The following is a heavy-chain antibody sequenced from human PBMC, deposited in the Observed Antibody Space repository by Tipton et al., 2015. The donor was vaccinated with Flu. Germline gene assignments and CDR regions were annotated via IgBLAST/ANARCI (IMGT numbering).Heavy chain of an antibody. D-gene: IGHD6-13*01. CDR3: ARASGIAAAGTKYFDL. J-gene: IGHJ2*01. Sequence: TLSLTCAVYGGSFSGYYWSWIRQPPGKGLEWIGEINHSGSTNYNPSLKSRVTISVDTSKNQVSLKLSSVTAADTAVYYCARASGIAAAGTKYFDLWGRGTLGTVSS. CDR2: INHSGST. V-gene: IGHV4-34*01. CDR1: GGSFSGYY.